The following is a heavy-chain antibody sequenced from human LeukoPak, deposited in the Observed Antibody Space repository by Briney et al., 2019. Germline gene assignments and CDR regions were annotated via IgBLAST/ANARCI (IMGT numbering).Heavy chain of an antibody. Sequence: ASVKVSCKASGYTFTGYYMHWVRQAPGQGLERMGWINPNSGGTNYAQKFQGRVTMTRDTSISTAYMELSRLRSDDTAVYYCARGGYCSSTSCYYTGDFDYWGQGTLVTVSS. CDR3: ARGGYCSSTSCYYTGDFDY. V-gene: IGHV1-2*02. D-gene: IGHD2-2*01. CDR1: GYTFTGYY. J-gene: IGHJ4*02. CDR2: INPNSGGT.